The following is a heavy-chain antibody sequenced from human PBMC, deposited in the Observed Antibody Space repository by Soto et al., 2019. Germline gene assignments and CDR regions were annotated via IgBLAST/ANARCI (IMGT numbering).Heavy chain of an antibody. Sequence: QVQLQESGPGLVKPSETLSLTCTVSGGSIGNYYWSWIRQPPGKGLEWIGYIYNTGSTSYNPSLESRVTISIETSKNKFALNVNSVTAADTAVYYCARDRRYFQYWGQGALVTVSS. J-gene: IGHJ1*01. CDR3: ARDRRYFQY. CDR1: GGSIGNYY. V-gene: IGHV4-59*01. CDR2: IYNTGST.